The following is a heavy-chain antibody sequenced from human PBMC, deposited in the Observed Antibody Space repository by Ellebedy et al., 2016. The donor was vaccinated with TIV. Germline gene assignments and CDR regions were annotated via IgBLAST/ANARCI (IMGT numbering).Heavy chain of an antibody. V-gene: IGHV4-59*01. Sequence: SETLSLTXTVSGGSISSYYWSWIRQPPGKGLEWIGYIYYSGSTNYNPSLKSRVTISVDTSKNQFSLKLSSVTAADTAVYYCARGGSWYDPFDYWGQGTLVTVSS. CDR3: ARGGSWYDPFDY. CDR1: GGSISSYY. D-gene: IGHD6-13*01. J-gene: IGHJ4*02. CDR2: IYYSGST.